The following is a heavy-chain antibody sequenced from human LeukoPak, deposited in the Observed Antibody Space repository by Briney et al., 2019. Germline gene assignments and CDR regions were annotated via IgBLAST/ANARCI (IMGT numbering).Heavy chain of an antibody. CDR3: ARYKGSSWSYGPYNWFDP. Sequence: SETLSLTCAVYGGSFSGYYWSWIRQPPGKGLEWIGKINHSGSTNYNPSLKSRVTISVDTSKNQFSLKLSSVTAADTAVYYCARYKGSSWSYGPYNWFDPWGQGTLVTVSS. D-gene: IGHD6-13*01. CDR2: INHSGST. J-gene: IGHJ5*02. V-gene: IGHV4-34*01. CDR1: GGSFSGYY.